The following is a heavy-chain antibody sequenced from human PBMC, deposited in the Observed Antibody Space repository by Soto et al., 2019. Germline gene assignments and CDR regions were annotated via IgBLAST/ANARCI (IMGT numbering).Heavy chain of an antibody. Sequence: PSETLSLTCTVGGSSISSYYWSWIRQPPGKGLEWIGYIYYSGSTNYNPSLKSRVTISVDTSKNQFSLKLSSVTAADTAVYYCARRYGGTLDYCGQGTLVTVS. CDR1: GSSISSYY. CDR3: ARRYGGTLDY. CDR2: IYYSGST. J-gene: IGHJ4*02. V-gene: IGHV4-59*08. D-gene: IGHD4-17*01.